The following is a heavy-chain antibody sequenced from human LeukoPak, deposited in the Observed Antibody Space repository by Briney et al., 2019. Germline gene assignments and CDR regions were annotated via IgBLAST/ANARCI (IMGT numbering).Heavy chain of an antibody. J-gene: IGHJ4*02. CDR2: IYYSGST. V-gene: IGHV4-39*07. CDR3: ARDHCSGGSCYWGY. CDR1: GGSISSSSYY. Sequence: PSETLSLTCTVSGGSISSSSYYWGWIRQPPGKGLEWIGSIYYSGSTYYNPSLKSRVTISVDTSKNQFSLKLSSVTAADTAVYYCARDHCSGGSCYWGYWGQGTLVTVSS. D-gene: IGHD2-15*01.